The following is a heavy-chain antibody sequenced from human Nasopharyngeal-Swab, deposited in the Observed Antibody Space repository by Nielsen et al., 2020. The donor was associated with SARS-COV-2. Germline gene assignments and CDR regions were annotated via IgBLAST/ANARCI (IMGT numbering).Heavy chain of an antibody. CDR2: IKQDGSEK. D-gene: IGHD2-2*03. CDR1: GFTFSYYW. CDR3: ARVEGGYCSSTSCFSYYFDY. J-gene: IGHJ4*02. Sequence: GESLKISCAASGFTFSYYWMSWVRQAPGKGLEWVANIKQDGSEKYYVDSVKGRFTISRDNAKNSVYLQMNSLRAEDTAVYYCARVEGGYCSSTSCFSYYFDYWGQGTLVTVSS. V-gene: IGHV3-7*01.